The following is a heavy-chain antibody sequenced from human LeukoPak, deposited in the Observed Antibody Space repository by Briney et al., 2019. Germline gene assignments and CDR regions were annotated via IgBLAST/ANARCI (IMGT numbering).Heavy chain of an antibody. V-gene: IGHV3-7*01. J-gene: IGHJ6*03. Sequence: GGSLRLSCAASGFTFSSYWMNWVRQAPGKGLEWVANIKQDGSEKYYVDSVKGRFTISRDNAKNSLYLQMNSLRAEDTAVYYCARVYSSTARYMDVWGKGTTVTVSS. CDR3: ARVYSSTARYMDV. CDR1: GFTFSSYW. CDR2: IKQDGSEK. D-gene: IGHD6-13*01.